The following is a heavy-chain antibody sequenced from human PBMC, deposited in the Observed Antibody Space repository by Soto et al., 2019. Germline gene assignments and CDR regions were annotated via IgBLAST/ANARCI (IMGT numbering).Heavy chain of an antibody. D-gene: IGHD2-15*01. CDR1: GFTFSTYS. Sequence: EVQLVESGGGLVQPGGSVRLSCAASGFTFSTYSMNWVRQAPGKGLEWVSFISSSGGTIYYADSVKGRFTISRDNAKNSLYLQMNSLSDEDTAVYYCARLSVRYCSGGSCSQLDYSGQGTLVTVSS. CDR3: ARLSVRYCSGGSCSQLDY. J-gene: IGHJ4*02. V-gene: IGHV3-48*02. CDR2: ISSSGGTI.